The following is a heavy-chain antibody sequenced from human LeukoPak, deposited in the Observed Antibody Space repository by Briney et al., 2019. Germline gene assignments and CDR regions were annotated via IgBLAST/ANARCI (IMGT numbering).Heavy chain of an antibody. J-gene: IGHJ4*02. CDR3: ARSRASSGPIYYFDY. D-gene: IGHD6-19*01. CDR1: GGSISSSSYY. V-gene: IGHV4-39*07. CDR2: IYYSGST. Sequence: PSETLSLTCTVSGGSISSSSYYWGWIRQPPGKGLEWIGSIYYSGSTYYNPSLKSRVTISVDTSKNQFSLKLSFVTAADTAVYYCARSRASSGPIYYFDYWGQGTLVTVSS.